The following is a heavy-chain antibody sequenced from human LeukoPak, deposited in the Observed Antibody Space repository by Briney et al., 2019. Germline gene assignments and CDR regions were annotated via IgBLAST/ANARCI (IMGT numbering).Heavy chain of an antibody. V-gene: IGHV1-2*02. CDR3: ARAGSYKDFYYFDY. Sequence: ASVKVSCKASGYTFTGYYMHWVRQAPGQGLEWMGWINPNSGGTNYAHKFQGRVTMTGDTSISTAYMEPSRLRSDDTAVYYCARAGSYKDFYYFDYWGQGTLVTVSS. CDR1: GYTFTGYY. CDR2: INPNSGGT. J-gene: IGHJ4*02. D-gene: IGHD1-26*01.